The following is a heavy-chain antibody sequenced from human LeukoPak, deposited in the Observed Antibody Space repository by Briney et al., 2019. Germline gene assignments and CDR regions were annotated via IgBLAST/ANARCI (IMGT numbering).Heavy chain of an antibody. Sequence: GASVKVSCKASGYTFTSYYMHWVRQAPGQGLEWMGIINPSGGSTSYAQKFQGRVTMTRDTSTSTVYMELSSLRSEDTAVYYCASWGPRYNWNDDGLDYWGQGTLVTVSS. CDR1: GYTFTSYY. J-gene: IGHJ4*02. D-gene: IGHD1-1*01. CDR3: ASWGPRYNWNDDGLDY. CDR2: INPSGGST. V-gene: IGHV1-46*01.